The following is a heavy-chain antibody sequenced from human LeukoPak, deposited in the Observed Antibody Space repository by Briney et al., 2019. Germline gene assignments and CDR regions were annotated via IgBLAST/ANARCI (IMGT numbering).Heavy chain of an antibody. CDR2: ISAYNGNT. J-gene: IGHJ4*02. D-gene: IGHD3-22*01. Sequence: ASVKVSCKASGYTFTDYGISWVRQAPGRGPEWMGWISAYNGNTNYAQKVQGRVTMTTDTSTSTVYMELRSLRSDDTAVYYCASRGTDRGSGYYPYWGQGTLVTVSS. V-gene: IGHV1-18*01. CDR1: GYTFTDYG. CDR3: ASRGTDRGSGYYPY.